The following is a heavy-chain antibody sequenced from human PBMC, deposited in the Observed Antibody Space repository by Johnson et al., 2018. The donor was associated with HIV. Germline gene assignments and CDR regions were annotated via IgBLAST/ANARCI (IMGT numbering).Heavy chain of an antibody. V-gene: IGHV3-20*03. J-gene: IGHJ3*02. D-gene: IGHD7-27*01. CDR3: ARDPSTQYSRLTGDFGAFDI. CDR2: INWNGGNT. Sequence: QADGKGLEWVAGINWNGGNTNYADSVKGRFTISRDSGKNSLFLQMDSLRAEDTALYYCARDPSTQYSRLTGDFGAFDIWGQGTMVTVST.